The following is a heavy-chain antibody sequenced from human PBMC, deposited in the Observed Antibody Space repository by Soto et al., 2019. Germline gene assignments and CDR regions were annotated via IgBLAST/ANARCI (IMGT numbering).Heavy chain of an antibody. CDR1: GFTFSNYA. CDR2: IWYDGSNK. Sequence: GSLRLSCTASGFTFSNYAMPRVRQAPGKGLEWVAVIWYDGSNKYFVDSVKGRFIISRDNSKNTLDLQMNSLRVEDTAVYYCTRDLGGAIDYWGQGTLVTVSS. D-gene: IGHD1-26*01. CDR3: TRDLGGAIDY. J-gene: IGHJ4*02. V-gene: IGHV3-33*01.